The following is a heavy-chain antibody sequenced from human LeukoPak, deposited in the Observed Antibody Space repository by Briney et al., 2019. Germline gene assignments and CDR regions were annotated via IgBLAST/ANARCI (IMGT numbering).Heavy chain of an antibody. V-gene: IGHV3-30-3*01. CDR3: AGDNMAAAGNSYYYGLDV. J-gene: IGHJ6*02. D-gene: IGHD6-13*01. CDR2: ISYDGSNK. Sequence: PGGSLRLSCAASGVTFSNYAMHWVRQAPGKGLEWVLVISYDGSNKHYADSVKGRFTVSRDNSKNTLYLQMTSLRAEDTAVYYCAGDNMAAAGNSYYYGLDVWGRGTTVTVSS. CDR1: GVTFSNYA.